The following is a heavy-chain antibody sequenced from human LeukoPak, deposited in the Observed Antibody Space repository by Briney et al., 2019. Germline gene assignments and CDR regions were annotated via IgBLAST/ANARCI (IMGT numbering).Heavy chain of an antibody. CDR2: ISSSGSSI. CDR3: ARAHYYDSSGLDY. D-gene: IGHD3-22*01. J-gene: IGHJ4*02. V-gene: IGHV3-48*03. Sequence: PGGSLRLSCAASGFTFSSYEMNWVRQAPGKGLEWVSYISSSGSSIYYADSVKGRFTISRDNGKNSLYLQMNSLRAEDTAVYYCARAHYYDSSGLDYWGQGTLVTVSS. CDR1: GFTFSSYE.